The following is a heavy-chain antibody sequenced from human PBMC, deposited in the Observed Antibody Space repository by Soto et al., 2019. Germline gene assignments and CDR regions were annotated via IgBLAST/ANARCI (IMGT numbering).Heavy chain of an antibody. V-gene: IGHV4-34*01. J-gene: IGHJ6*02. CDR2: INHSGST. Sequence: SETLSLTCAVYGGSFSGYYWSWIRQPPGKGLEWIGEINHSGSTNYNPSLKSRVTISVDTSKNQFSLKLSSVTAADTAVYYCARGGIVWGSYRYTNYYYYGMDVWGQGTTVTVSS. CDR1: GGSFSGYY. D-gene: IGHD3-16*02. CDR3: ARGGIVWGSYRYTNYYYYGMDV.